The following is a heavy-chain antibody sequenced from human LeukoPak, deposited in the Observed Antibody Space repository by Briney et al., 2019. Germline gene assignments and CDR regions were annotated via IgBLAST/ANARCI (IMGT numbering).Heavy chain of an antibody. CDR1: GGSISSYY. CDR3: ASGHYYGSGSYFGWFDP. J-gene: IGHJ5*02. Sequence: SETLSLTCTVSGGSISSYYWSWIQQPPGKGLEWIGYIYYSGSTNYNPSLKSRVTISVDTSKNQFSLKLSSVTAADTAVYYCASGHYYGSGSYFGWFDPWGQGTLVTVSS. V-gene: IGHV4-59*08. D-gene: IGHD3-10*01. CDR2: IYYSGST.